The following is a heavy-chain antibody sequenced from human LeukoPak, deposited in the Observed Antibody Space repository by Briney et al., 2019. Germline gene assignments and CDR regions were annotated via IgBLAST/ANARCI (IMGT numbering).Heavy chain of an antibody. J-gene: IGHJ2*01. D-gene: IGHD2-2*01. CDR3: ARWGGVVVPAAKRGGFDL. CDR1: GYVFTGYY. Sequence: GASVKVSCKASGYVFTGYYMHWVRRAPGQGLEWMGWMNPNSGNTGYAQKFQGRVTITRNTSISTAYMELSSLRSEDTAVYYCARWGGVVVPAAKRGGFDLWGRGTLVTVSS. V-gene: IGHV1-8*03. CDR2: MNPNSGNT.